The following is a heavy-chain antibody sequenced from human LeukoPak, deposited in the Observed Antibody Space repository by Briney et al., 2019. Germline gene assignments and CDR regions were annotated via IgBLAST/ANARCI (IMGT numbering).Heavy chain of an antibody. CDR3: AREGPINNGDLDY. CDR1: GFTFSTYA. Sequence: GGSLRLSCAASGFTFSTYAMNWVRQAPGKGLEWVSSISSSGSYIFHADSVKGRFTISRDNAKNSLYLQMNSLRAEDTAVYYCAREGPINNGDLDYWGQGTLVTVSS. CDR2: ISSSGSYI. J-gene: IGHJ4*02. V-gene: IGHV3-21*01. D-gene: IGHD1/OR15-1a*01.